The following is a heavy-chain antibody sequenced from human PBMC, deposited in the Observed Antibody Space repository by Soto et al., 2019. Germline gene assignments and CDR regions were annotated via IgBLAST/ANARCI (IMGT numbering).Heavy chain of an antibody. J-gene: IGHJ6*02. Sequence: ASVKVSCKASGYSFTDYHIHWVRQAPGQGLEWLGRINPKSGGTSTAQKFQGWVTMTRDRSISTVYMELTRLRSDDTAVYFCARGHSTDCSNGVCSFFYNHEMDVWGQGTTVTDSS. D-gene: IGHD2-8*01. CDR1: GYSFTDYH. CDR3: ARGHSTDCSNGVCSFFYNHEMDV. V-gene: IGHV1-2*04. CDR2: INPKSGGT.